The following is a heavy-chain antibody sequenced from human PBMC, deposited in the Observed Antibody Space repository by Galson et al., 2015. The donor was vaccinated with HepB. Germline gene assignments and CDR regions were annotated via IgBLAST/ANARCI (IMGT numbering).Heavy chain of an antibody. V-gene: IGHV4-4*02. D-gene: IGHD1-1*01. CDR3: ATVGVNWNLNY. J-gene: IGHJ4*02. CDR2: IYHTGST. Sequence: TLSLTCTVSGDSISTNNWWGWVRRPPGKGLEWIGQIYHTGSTNFNPSLKSRVTISVDKSKNQFSLKLSSVTAADTAVYYCATVGVNWNLNYWGQGTLVTVSS. CDR1: GDSISTNNW.